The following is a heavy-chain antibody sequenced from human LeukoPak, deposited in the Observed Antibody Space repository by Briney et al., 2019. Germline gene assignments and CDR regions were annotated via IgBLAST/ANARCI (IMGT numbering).Heavy chain of an antibody. J-gene: IGHJ4*02. CDR1: GGSFRGYY. Sequence: SETLSPTCAVYGGSFRGYYWSWIGHPPGKGLEWIGDINHSGRTNYNPSLKSRVTIAVDTSKNQFSLKLSSVTAADTAVYYCANSHIHNSSSWYGESDYWGQGTLVTVSS. CDR2: INHSGRT. V-gene: IGHV4-34*01. CDR3: ANSHIHNSSSWYGESDY. D-gene: IGHD6-13*01.